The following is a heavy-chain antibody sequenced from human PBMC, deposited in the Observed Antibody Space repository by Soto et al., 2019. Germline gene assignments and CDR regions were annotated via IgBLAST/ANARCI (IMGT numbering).Heavy chain of an antibody. Sequence: SETLSLTCTVSGGSISSGDYYWSWIRQPPGKGLEWIGYIYYSGSTYYNPSLKSRVTISVDTSKNQFSLKLSSVTAADTAVYYCARESTYYYDSSLPRFDSWGQGTLVTVS. CDR2: IYYSGST. D-gene: IGHD3-22*01. CDR3: ARESTYYYDSSLPRFDS. J-gene: IGHJ4*02. CDR1: GGSISSGDYY. V-gene: IGHV4-30-4*01.